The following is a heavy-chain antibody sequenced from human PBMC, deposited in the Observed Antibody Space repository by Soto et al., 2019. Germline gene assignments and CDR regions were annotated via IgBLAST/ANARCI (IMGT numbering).Heavy chain of an antibody. D-gene: IGHD3-3*01. CDR1: GGSISSSSYY. CDR2: IYYSGST. Sequence: SETLSLTCTVSGGSISSSSYYWGWIRQPPGKGLEWIGSIYYSGSTYYNPSLKSRVTISVDTSKNQFSLKLSSVTAADTAVYYCARHGGGWRGYYMRHLRGYFDYWGQGTLVTVS. V-gene: IGHV4-39*01. CDR3: ARHGGGWRGYYMRHLRGYFDY. J-gene: IGHJ4*02.